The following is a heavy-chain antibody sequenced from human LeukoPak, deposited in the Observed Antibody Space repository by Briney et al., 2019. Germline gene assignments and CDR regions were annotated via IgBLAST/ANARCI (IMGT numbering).Heavy chain of an antibody. CDR2: IYDSGSS. D-gene: IGHD3-3*01. CDR3: ARGGSYYDFWSGYYDYYYYMDV. Sequence: ASETLSLTCSVSGGSISSYYWSWIRQPPGKGLEWIGYIYDSGSSSYTPSLQSRVTISIDTSKNQFSLRLTSVTAADTAVYYCARGGSYYDFWSGYYDYYYYMDVWGKGTTVTVSS. CDR1: GGSISSYY. V-gene: IGHV4-59*01. J-gene: IGHJ6*03.